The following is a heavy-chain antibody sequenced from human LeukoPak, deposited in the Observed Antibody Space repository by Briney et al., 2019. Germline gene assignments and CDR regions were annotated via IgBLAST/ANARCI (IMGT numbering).Heavy chain of an antibody. CDR2: VYYSGST. V-gene: IGHV4-61*08. D-gene: IGHD5-18*01. Sequence: PSQTLSLTCTVSGGSISSGGYYWSWIRQPPGKGLEWIGYVYYSGSTDYNPSLKSRVTISVDTSKNQFSLKLSSVTAADTAVYYCARNHGGDTAIDYWGQGTLVTVSS. CDR3: ARNHGGDTAIDY. J-gene: IGHJ4*02. CDR1: GGSISSGGYY.